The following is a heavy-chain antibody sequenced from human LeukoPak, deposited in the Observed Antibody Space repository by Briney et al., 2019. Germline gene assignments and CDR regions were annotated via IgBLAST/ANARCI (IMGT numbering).Heavy chain of an antibody. D-gene: IGHD6-13*01. Sequence: SETLSLTCAVYGGSFSGYYWSWIRQPPGKGLEWIGEINHSGSTNYNPSLKSRVTISVDTSKNQFSLKLSSVTAADTAVYYCARRHSSSWYYFDSWGQGTLVTVSS. CDR1: GGSFSGYY. V-gene: IGHV4-34*01. CDR2: INHSGST. CDR3: ARRHSSSWYYFDS. J-gene: IGHJ4*02.